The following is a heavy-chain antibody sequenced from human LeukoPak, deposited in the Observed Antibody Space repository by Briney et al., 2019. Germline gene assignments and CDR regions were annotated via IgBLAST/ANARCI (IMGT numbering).Heavy chain of an antibody. D-gene: IGHD2-2*01. Sequence: GGSLRLSRAASGFTFSSYSMNWVRQAPGKGLEWVSSISSSSSYIYYADSVKGRFTISRDNAKNSLYLQMNSLRAEDTAVYYCARNPPNRYCSSTSCCPFDYWGQGTLVTVSS. CDR3: ARNPPNRYCSSTSCCPFDY. J-gene: IGHJ4*02. V-gene: IGHV3-21*01. CDR1: GFTFSSYS. CDR2: ISSSSSYI.